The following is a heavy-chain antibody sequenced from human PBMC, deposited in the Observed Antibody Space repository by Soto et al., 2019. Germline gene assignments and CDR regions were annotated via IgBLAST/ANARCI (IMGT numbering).Heavy chain of an antibody. J-gene: IGHJ4*02. CDR1: GFTFNIYA. Sequence: EVQLLESGGDLIQPGGSLRLSCAASGFTFNIYAMTWVRQAPGKGLEWVSAISRYGDFTYYADSVEGRFTISRDNSKNTLYLPMNSLRAEDTAVYHCAKDRDVDHDSRGYLFDNWGQGTLVTVSS. D-gene: IGHD3-22*01. CDR2: ISRYGDFT. CDR3: AKDRDVDHDSRGYLFDN. V-gene: IGHV3-23*01.